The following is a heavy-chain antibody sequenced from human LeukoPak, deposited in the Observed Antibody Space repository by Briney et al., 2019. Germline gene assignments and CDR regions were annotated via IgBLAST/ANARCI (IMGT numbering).Heavy chain of an antibody. CDR2: IYSSGTT. CDR1: GDSLNSDSYI. V-gene: IGHV4-61*02. CDR3: ARETVITMEVVGVVAFDI. D-gene: IGHD3-10*01. Sequence: SETLSLTCTVSGDSLNSDSYIWTWTRQPAGKGLEWIGRIYSSGTTTYNASLKSRVTMSVDTSKNQFSLKLRSVTAADTAVYYCARETVITMEVVGVVAFDIWGLGTLVTVSS. J-gene: IGHJ3*02.